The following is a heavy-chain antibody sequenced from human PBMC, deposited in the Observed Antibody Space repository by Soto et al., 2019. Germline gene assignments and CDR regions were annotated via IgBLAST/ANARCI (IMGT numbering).Heavy chain of an antibody. V-gene: IGHV4-59*01. D-gene: IGHD3-22*01. CDR1: GGSISIYY. CDR2: IYYSGST. Sequence: SETLSLTCPVAGGSISIYYWSWIRQPPGKGLEWIGYIYYSGSTNYNPSLKSRVTISVDTSKNQFSLKLSSVTAADAAVYYCARDSSGIDYWGQGTLVTVSS. CDR3: ARDSSGIDY. J-gene: IGHJ4*02.